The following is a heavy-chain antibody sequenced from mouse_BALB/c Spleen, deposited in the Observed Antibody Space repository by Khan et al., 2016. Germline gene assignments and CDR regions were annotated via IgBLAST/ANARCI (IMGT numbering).Heavy chain of an antibody. Sequence: QVQLQQSGAELMKPGASVKISCKATGYTFSSYWIEWVKQRPGHGLEWIGEILPGSGSTNYNEKFDDKATFTADTSYNKAYMQLTSLTSEDSAVYYCARETYRAWFPSWGQGTLVTVSA. V-gene: IGHV1-9*01. J-gene: IGHJ3*01. CDR2: ILPGSGST. CDR3: ARETYRAWFPS. CDR1: GYTFSSYW. D-gene: IGHD2-14*01.